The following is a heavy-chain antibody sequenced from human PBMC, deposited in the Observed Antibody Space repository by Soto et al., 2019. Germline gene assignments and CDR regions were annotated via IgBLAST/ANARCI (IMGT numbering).Heavy chain of an antibody. CDR2: ISYDGSNK. CDR3: VLYSSEGVDY. V-gene: IGHV3-30*03. Sequence: GASLRLSCAASGFTFSSYGMHGVRQAPGKGLEWVAVISYDGSNKYYADSVKGRFTISRDNSKNTLFLQMNSLRAEDTAVYYCVLYSSEGVDYWGQGTLVTVSS. D-gene: IGHD6-25*01. CDR1: GFTFSSYG. J-gene: IGHJ4*02.